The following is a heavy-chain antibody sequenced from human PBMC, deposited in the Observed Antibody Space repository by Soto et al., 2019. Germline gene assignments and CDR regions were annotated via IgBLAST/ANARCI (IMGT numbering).Heavy chain of an antibody. D-gene: IGHD1-20*01. J-gene: IGHJ6*03. Sequence: QVHLQESGPGLVRPSETLSLTCTVSGVSLQTYYWSWIRLPPGGGLEWIGYIFSSVRPNYNPSLRSRVTLSVETSNNQYSLKMSSVPAADTAVYYCARVAGISYYDHMDVWGKGNTVTVSS. CDR3: ARVAGISYYDHMDV. CDR2: IFSSVRP. V-gene: IGHV4-59*01. CDR1: GVSLQTYY.